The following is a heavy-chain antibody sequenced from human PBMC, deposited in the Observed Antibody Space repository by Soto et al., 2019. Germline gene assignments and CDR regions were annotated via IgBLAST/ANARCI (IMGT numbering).Heavy chain of an antibody. CDR1: GGSISSYY. V-gene: IGHV4-59*12. Sequence: SETLSLTCTVSGGSISSYYWSWIRQPPGKGLEWIGYIYYSGSTNYNPSLKSRVTISVDTSKNQFSLKLSSVTAADTAVYYCARERQWLVHYGMDVWGQGTTVTVSS. CDR3: ARERQWLVHYGMDV. J-gene: IGHJ6*02. CDR2: IYYSGST. D-gene: IGHD6-19*01.